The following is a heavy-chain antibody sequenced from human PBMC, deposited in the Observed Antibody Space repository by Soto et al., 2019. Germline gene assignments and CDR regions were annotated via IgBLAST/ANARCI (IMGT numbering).Heavy chain of an antibody. Sequence: NPSETLSLTCAVSGYSISSGYYWGWIRQPPGKGLEWIGSIYHSGSTYYNPSLKSRVTISVDTSKNQFSLKLSSVTAADTAVYYCARGYADFWSGYYPINWFDPWGQGTLVTVSS. CDR3: ARGYADFWSGYYPINWFDP. J-gene: IGHJ5*02. V-gene: IGHV4-38-2*01. CDR1: GYSISSGYY. CDR2: IYHSGST. D-gene: IGHD3-3*01.